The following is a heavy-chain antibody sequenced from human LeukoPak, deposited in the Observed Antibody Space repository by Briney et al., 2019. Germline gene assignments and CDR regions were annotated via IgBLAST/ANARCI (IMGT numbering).Heavy chain of an antibody. J-gene: IGHJ4*02. Sequence: SETLSLTCTVSGGSISSYYWSWIRQPPGKGLEWIGYIYYSGSTNYNPSLKSRVTISVDTSKNQFSLKLSSVTAADTAVYYCARDTAVVVVAATPKYDYWGQGTLVTVSS. D-gene: IGHD2-15*01. CDR2: IYYSGST. V-gene: IGHV4-59*01. CDR3: ARDTAVVVVAATPKYDY. CDR1: GGSISSYY.